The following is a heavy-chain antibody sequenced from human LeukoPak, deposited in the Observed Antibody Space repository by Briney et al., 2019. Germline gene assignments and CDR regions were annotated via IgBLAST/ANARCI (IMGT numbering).Heavy chain of an antibody. CDR3: VRVKGTYFDF. J-gene: IGHJ4*02. D-gene: IGHD1-1*01. V-gene: IGHV3-48*01. Sequence: PGGSLRLSCAASGFPFSSYSMNWVRQAPGKGLEWVSYISASGSNIYYLDAVKGRFTVSRDNAMNSLFLQMNRPGVEDTAIYYCVRVKGTYFDFWGQGTLVTVSS. CDR1: GFPFSSYS. CDR2: ISASGSNI.